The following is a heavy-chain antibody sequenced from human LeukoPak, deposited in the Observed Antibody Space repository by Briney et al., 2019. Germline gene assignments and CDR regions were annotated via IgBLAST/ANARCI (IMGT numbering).Heavy chain of an antibody. D-gene: IGHD5-12*01. CDR3: ATKYSAGWLFDY. J-gene: IGHJ4*02. CDR1: GFTFSSYS. CDR2: IDNDGSYI. V-gene: IGHV3-21*01. Sequence: GGSLRLSCAASGFTFSSYSMNWVRQAPGKGLEWVSSIDNDGSYIYYADSVKGRFTLSRDNAENSVHLQMISLRAEDTAVYYCATKYSAGWLFDYWGQGTLVTVSS.